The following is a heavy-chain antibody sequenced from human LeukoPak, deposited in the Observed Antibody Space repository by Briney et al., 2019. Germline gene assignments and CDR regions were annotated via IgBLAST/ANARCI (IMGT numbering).Heavy chain of an antibody. V-gene: IGHV4-59*01. CDR1: GGSINNYH. CDR3: ARGPPDSQWLVWYYLDY. D-gene: IGHD6-19*01. CDR2: IYYSGST. Sequence: SGALSLTCAVSGGSINNYHWSWIRQPPRKGLECIGDIYYSGSTNYNSALKGRVTISVDTSKNQLSLFLSSVTAADTAVYYCARGPPDSQWLVWYYLDYWGQGTLVTVSS. J-gene: IGHJ4*02.